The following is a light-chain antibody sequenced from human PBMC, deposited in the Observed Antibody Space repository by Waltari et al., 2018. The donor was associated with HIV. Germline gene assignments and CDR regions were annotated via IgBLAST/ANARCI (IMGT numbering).Light chain of an antibody. Sequence: DIQMTQSPSSLSASVGDRVTITCRASQSISIFLNWYQQNPGKAPKLLIYAASRLQSGVPSRFSGSASGTDFTLTISSLQPEDFATYYCLQHHSNPPTFGGGTKVESK. J-gene: IGKJ4*01. CDR2: AAS. CDR1: QSISIF. V-gene: IGKV1-17*01. CDR3: LQHHSNPPT.